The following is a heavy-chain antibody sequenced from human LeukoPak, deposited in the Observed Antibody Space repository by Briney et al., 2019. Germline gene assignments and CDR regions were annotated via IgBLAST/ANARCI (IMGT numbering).Heavy chain of an antibody. CDR2: IWNDGSNK. Sequence: GGSLRLSCAASGFTFSIYGRHWVRQSPGKGLEWVAVIWNDGSNKYYADSVKGRFTISRDNSKNTLFLQMNSLRAEDTAVYYCARASGSYDYWGQGTLVTVSS. CDR3: ARASGSYDY. D-gene: IGHD1-26*01. V-gene: IGHV3-33*01. CDR1: GFTFSIYG. J-gene: IGHJ4*02.